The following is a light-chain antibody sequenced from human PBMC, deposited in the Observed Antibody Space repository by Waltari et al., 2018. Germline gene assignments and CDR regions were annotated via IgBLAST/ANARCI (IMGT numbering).Light chain of an antibody. J-gene: IGKJ4*01. CDR3: QQYNSYSLLT. CDR2: KAS. CDR1: QSISKW. V-gene: IGKV1-5*03. Sequence: DIQMTQSPSTLSASVGDRFTITCPASQSISKWLDWYQQKPGKAPKLLIYKASTLESGVPSRFSGSGSGTEFTLTISSLQPDDFATYYCQQYNSYSLLTFGGGTKVEIK.